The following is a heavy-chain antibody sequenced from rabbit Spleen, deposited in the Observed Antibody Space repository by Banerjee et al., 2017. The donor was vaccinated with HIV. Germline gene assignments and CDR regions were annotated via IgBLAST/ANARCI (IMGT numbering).Heavy chain of an antibody. CDR2: ILTTSGAT. CDR3: ARHNVASNTYAFNF. D-gene: IGHD6-1*01. J-gene: IGHJ4*01. V-gene: IGHV1S45*01. CDR1: GFSFSTKYY. Sequence: QEQLEESGVDLVKPEGSLTLTCTASGFSFSTKYYMCWVRQAPGKGLEWIGCILTTSGATWYASWAKGRFTISKTSSTTVTLQMTSLTAADTATYFCARHNVASNTYAFNFWGPGTLVTVS.